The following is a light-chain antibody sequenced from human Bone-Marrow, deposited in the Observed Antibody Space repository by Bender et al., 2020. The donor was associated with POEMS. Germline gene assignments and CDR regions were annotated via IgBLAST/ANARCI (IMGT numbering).Light chain of an antibody. CDR2: DVS. CDR1: SSDVGSYNL. V-gene: IGLV2-14*02. J-gene: IGLJ2*01. Sequence: QSVLTQPPSVSGTPGQRVTISCTGTSSDVGSYNLVSWYQQHPGQAPKLMIYDVSNRPSGVSNRFSGSKSGNTASLTISGLQAEDEADYYCSSYTSSTTLVFGGGTKLTVL. CDR3: SSYTSSTTLV.